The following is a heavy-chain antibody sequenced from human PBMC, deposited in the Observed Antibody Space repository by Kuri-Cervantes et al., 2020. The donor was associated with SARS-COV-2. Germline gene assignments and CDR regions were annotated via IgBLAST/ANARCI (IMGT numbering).Heavy chain of an antibody. J-gene: IGHJ4*02. D-gene: IGHD1-1*01. V-gene: IGHV3-74*01. Sequence: GESLKISCAASGFSFSSYMMTWVRQAPGKGLVWVSRINPDGSYTNNADSVKGRFTLSRDNAKNMLFLQMNSLRAEDTAVYYCVRDGDHWNFDYWGQGTLVTVSS. CDR3: VRDGDHWNFDY. CDR2: INPDGSYT. CDR1: GFSFSSYM.